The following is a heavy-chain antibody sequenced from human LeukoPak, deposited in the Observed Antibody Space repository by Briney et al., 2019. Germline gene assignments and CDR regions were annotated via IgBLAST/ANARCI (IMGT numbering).Heavy chain of an antibody. J-gene: IGHJ4*02. V-gene: IGHV3-30*02. D-gene: IGHD6-6*01. Sequence: GGSLRLSCAASGFTFSSYGMHWVRQAPGKGLEWVAFIRYDGSNKYYADSVKGRFTISRDNSKNTLYLQMNSLRAEDTAVYYCARRGYSSSSGRPTFDYWGQGTLVTVSS. CDR3: ARRGYSSSSGRPTFDY. CDR1: GFTFSSYG. CDR2: IRYDGSNK.